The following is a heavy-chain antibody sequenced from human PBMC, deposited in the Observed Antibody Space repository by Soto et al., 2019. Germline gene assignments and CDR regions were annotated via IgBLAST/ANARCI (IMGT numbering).Heavy chain of an antibody. V-gene: IGHV1-3*04. J-gene: IGHJ4*02. D-gene: IGHD6-19*01. CDR1: GDTFTTYA. Sequence: ASAKFSWQTSGDTFTTYAIHWVPLAPGQGLQWLGGINTVKANTRYSQNFQGRVTITRETSADTSFLELTSLTSEDWAVSFCARYARGVSDFDARTGWGGFDSWGLGTLVTVSS. CDR2: INTVKANT. CDR3: ARYARGVSDFDARTGWGGFDS.